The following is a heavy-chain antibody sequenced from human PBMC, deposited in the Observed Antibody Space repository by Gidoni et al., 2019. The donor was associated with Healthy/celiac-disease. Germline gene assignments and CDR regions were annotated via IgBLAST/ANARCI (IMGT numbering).Heavy chain of an antibody. CDR1: GFSLSTSGMC. CDR2: IDWDDDK. V-gene: IGHV2-70*01. J-gene: IGHJ6*02. D-gene: IGHD2-15*01. Sequence: QVTLRESGPALVKPTQTLTLTCTFSGFSLSTSGMCVSWIRQPPGKALEWLALIDWDDDKYYSTSLKTRLTISKDTSKNQVVLTMTNMDPVDTATYYCARTGSVVAATHYYYYGMDVWGQGTTVTVSS. CDR3: ARTGSVVAATHYYYYGMDV.